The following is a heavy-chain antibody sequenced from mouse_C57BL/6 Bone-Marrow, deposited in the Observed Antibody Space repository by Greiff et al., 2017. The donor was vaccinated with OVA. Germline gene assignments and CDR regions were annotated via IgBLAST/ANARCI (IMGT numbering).Heavy chain of an antibody. CDR2: IHPNSGST. CDR1: GYTFTSYW. V-gene: IGHV1-64*01. CDR3: TREVYDYDGPFEY. D-gene: IGHD2-4*01. Sequence: QVQLQQPGAELVKPGASVKLSCKASGYTFTSYWMHWVKQRPGQGLEWIGMIHPNSGSTNNNEKFKSKATLTIDKSTRTAYMQLSSLTSEDSAVYYCTREVYDYDGPFEYWGQGTTLTVSS. J-gene: IGHJ2*01.